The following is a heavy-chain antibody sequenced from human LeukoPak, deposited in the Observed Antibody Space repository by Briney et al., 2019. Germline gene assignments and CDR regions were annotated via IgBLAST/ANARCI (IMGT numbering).Heavy chain of an antibody. Sequence: SETLSLTCTVSGGSISSGSYYWSWIRQPAGKGLEWIGRIYTSGSTNYNPSLESRVTISVDTSKNQFSLKLSSVTAADTAVYYCARARLARTGGPFFDYWGQGTLVTVSS. D-gene: IGHD1-14*01. V-gene: IGHV4-61*02. CDR3: ARARLARTGGPFFDY. CDR1: GGSISSGSYY. J-gene: IGHJ4*02. CDR2: IYTSGST.